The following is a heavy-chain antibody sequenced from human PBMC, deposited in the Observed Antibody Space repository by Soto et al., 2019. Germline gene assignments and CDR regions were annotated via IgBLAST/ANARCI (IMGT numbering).Heavy chain of an antibody. CDR2: INHSGST. V-gene: IGHV4-34*01. D-gene: IGHD4-4*01. CDR1: GGSFSGYY. CDR3: ARWAVTTTYYYYGMDV. J-gene: IGHJ6*02. Sequence: QVQLQQWGAGLLKPSETLSLTCAVYGGSFSGYYWSWIRQPPGKGLEWIGKINHSGSTNYNPSLKSRVTISVDTSKNQFSLKLSSVTAADTAVYYCARWAVTTTYYYYGMDVWGQGTTVTVSS.